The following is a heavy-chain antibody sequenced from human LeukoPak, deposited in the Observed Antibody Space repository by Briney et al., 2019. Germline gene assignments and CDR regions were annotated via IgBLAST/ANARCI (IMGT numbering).Heavy chain of an antibody. CDR3: ARDRWELLSNSYHYCGLDV. CDR1: GFTFSNYW. D-gene: IGHD2-15*01. Sequence: GSLRLSCAASGFTFSNYWRSWARQAPGKGLEWVANIKQDGSEKCYVDSVKGRFTISRDNAKNSLYLQMNSLRAEDTAVYYCARDRWELLSNSYHYCGLDVWGQGTTVTVSS. V-gene: IGHV3-7*01. CDR2: IKQDGSEK. J-gene: IGHJ6*02.